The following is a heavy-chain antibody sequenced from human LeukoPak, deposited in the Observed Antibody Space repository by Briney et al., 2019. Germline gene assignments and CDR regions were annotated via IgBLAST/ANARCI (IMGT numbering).Heavy chain of an antibody. CDR2: INPNSGGT. J-gene: IGHJ4*02. Sequence: ASVKVSCKASGYTFTGYDMHWVRQAPGQGLEWMGWINPNSGGTNYAQKFQGRVTMTRDTSISTAYMELSRLRSDDTAVYYCARDRGYCSSTSCSAILFDYWGQGTLVTVSS. V-gene: IGHV1-2*02. CDR1: GYTFTGYD. D-gene: IGHD2-2*01. CDR3: ARDRGYCSSTSCSAILFDY.